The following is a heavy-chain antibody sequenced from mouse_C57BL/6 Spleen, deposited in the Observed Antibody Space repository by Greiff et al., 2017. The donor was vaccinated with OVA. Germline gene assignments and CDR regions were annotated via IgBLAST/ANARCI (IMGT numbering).Heavy chain of an antibody. CDR2: IYPGDGDT. V-gene: IGHV1-82*01. CDR3: ARRGATSSGYAMDY. CDR1: GYAFSSSW. J-gene: IGHJ4*01. D-gene: IGHD3-2*02. Sequence: VQLQQSGPELVKPGASVKISCKASGYAFSSSWMNWVKQRPGKGLEWIGRIYPGDGDTNYNGKFKGKATLTADKSSSTAYMQLSSLTSEDSAVYFCARRGATSSGYAMDYWGQGTSVTVSS.